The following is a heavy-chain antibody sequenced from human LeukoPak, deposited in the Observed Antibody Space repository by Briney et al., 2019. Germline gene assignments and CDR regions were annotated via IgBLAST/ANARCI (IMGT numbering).Heavy chain of an antibody. J-gene: IGHJ5*02. CDR3: ARDPDYFDDSGYT. D-gene: IGHD5-12*01. CDR1: GGSVSCNRYY. Sequence: SETLSLTCTVSGGSVSCNRYYWGWIRQPPGKGLEWIGSMYYNGGTYYNPSLKSRVTMSADTNKNQFSLKLTSVTAADTAVYFCARDPDYFDDSGYTWGQGTLVTVSS. CDR2: MYYNGGT. V-gene: IGHV4-39*07.